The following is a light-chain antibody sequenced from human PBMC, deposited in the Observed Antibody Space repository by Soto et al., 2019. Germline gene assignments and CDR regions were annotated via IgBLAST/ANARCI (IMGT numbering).Light chain of an antibody. CDR2: EVS. CDR1: QSLVYTDGNTY. CDR3: MQGSHWPRT. V-gene: IGKV2-30*01. Sequence: DIVMTQSPLSLPVTLGQPASISCRSSQSLVYTDGNTYLNWFQQRPGQSPRCLIYEVSNRGSGVPDRFRGRGPGSDFTPKIRRVEAPHVGVYYCMQGSHWPRTFGQGTQVPIK. J-gene: IGKJ1*01.